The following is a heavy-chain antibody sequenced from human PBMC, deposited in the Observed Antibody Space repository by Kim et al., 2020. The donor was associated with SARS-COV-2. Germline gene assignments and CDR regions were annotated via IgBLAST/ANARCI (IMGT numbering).Heavy chain of an antibody. Sequence: GESLKISCQASGYSFTDYWIGWVRQMPGRGLEWMAIIYPRDSETRHSPSFQGRVSISADKSLTTAYLEWVSLKPSDTAIYYCARRALYSAAWYRADFWG. V-gene: IGHV5-51*01. CDR3: ARRALYSAAWYRADF. CDR2: IYPRDSET. CDR1: GYSFTDYW. D-gene: IGHD1-26*01. J-gene: IGHJ5*01.